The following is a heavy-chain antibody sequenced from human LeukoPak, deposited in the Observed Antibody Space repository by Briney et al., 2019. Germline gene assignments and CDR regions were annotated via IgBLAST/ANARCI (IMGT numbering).Heavy chain of an antibody. CDR1: GFTFSSYA. CDR2: ISGSGGST. D-gene: IGHD6-19*01. J-gene: IGHJ4*02. Sequence: GGSLRLSCAASGFTFSSYAMSWVRQAPGKGLEWVSAISGSGGSTYYADSVKGRFTISRDNSKNTLYLQMNSLRAEDTAVYYCARVAPYSSGSHPPIDYWGQGTLVTVSS. CDR3: ARVAPYSSGSHPPIDY. V-gene: IGHV3-23*01.